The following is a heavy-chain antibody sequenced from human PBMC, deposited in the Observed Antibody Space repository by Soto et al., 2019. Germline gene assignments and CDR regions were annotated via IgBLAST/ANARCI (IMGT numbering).Heavy chain of an antibody. CDR1: GFNFGPFW. D-gene: IGHD3-10*01. J-gene: IGHJ3*02. CDR3: VRDRGYPDSFEI. Sequence: EAHLVESGGGLVQPGGSLRLSCAASGFNFGPFWMHWVRQTPGKGLVWVSHINSDGSTIVYADSVKGRFTISRDNAKNTLYLQMNSLRVDDTAVYFCVRDRGYPDSFEIWGQGTMVTVS. V-gene: IGHV3-74*01. CDR2: INSDGSTI.